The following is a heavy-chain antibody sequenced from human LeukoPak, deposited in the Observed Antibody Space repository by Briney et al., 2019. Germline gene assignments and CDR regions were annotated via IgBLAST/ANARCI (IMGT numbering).Heavy chain of an antibody. Sequence: ASVKVSCKASGYTFSDYYMHWMRQAPGQGLEWMGWINPNNGDTNYAQKFRGRVTLTRDTSLTTAYMQLSRLRSDDTAAYYCAGGITTRHFYYGMDVWGQGTTVTVSS. V-gene: IGHV1-2*02. CDR1: GYTFSDYY. CDR3: AGGITTRHFYYGMDV. CDR2: INPNNGDT. D-gene: IGHD3-22*01. J-gene: IGHJ6*02.